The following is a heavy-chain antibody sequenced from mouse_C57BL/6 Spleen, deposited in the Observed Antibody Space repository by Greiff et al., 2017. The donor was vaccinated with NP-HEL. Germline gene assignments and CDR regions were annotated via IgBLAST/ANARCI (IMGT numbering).Heavy chain of an antibody. Sequence: QVQLQQPGAELVRPGTSVKLSCKASGYTFTSYWMHWVKQRPGQGLEWIGVIDPSDSYTNYNQKFKGKATLTVDTSSSTAYMQLSSLTSEDSAVYYCAVGYSGHYYSMDYWGQGTSVTVSS. V-gene: IGHV1-59*01. D-gene: IGHD4-1*01. CDR1: GYTFTSYW. CDR3: AVGYSGHYYSMDY. J-gene: IGHJ4*01. CDR2: IDPSDSYT.